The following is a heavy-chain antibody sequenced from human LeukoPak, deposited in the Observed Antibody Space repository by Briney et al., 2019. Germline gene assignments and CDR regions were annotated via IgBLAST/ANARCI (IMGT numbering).Heavy chain of an antibody. CDR2: ISLTGLT. CDR1: GGSISTTNW. V-gene: IGHV4-4*02. CDR3: SRENGAFSPFGY. D-gene: IGHD2-8*01. Sequence: SGTLSLTCGVSGGSISTTNWWSWVRQPPGQGLESIGEISLTGLTHYNPSLESRVTVSLDKSNNQLSLNLTSVTAADTAVYYCSRENGAFSPFGYWGQGTLVTVLS. J-gene: IGHJ4*02.